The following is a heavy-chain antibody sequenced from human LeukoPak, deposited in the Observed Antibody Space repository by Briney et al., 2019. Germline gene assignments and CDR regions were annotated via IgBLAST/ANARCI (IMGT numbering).Heavy chain of an antibody. CDR3: ARDFWGDSRTY. CDR2: IGNDVSNK. CDR1: GFTFSNSG. D-gene: IGHD3-3*01. J-gene: IGHJ4*02. V-gene: IGHV3-30*02. Sequence: GGSLRLSCAASGFTFSNSGMHWVRQAPGKGLEWVAFIGNDVSNKHYADSVKGRFTISRDSSENTLFLQMNSLRAEDTAMYYCARDFWGDSRTYWGQGTLVTVSS.